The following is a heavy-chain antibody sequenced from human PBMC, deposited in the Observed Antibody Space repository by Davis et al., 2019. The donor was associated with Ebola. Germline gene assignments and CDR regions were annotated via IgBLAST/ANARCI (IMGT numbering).Heavy chain of an antibody. D-gene: IGHD6-19*01. CDR3: ATTQWLREFDN. V-gene: IGHV3-21*04. J-gene: IGHJ4*02. Sequence: GESLKISCAASGFIFSDYWMNWVRQAPGKGLEWVSSISSSSSYIYYADSVKGRFTISRDKSNNSLYLDMNSLRVDDTAVYYCATTQWLREFDNWGQGTLVTVSS. CDR1: GFIFSDYW. CDR2: ISSSSSYI.